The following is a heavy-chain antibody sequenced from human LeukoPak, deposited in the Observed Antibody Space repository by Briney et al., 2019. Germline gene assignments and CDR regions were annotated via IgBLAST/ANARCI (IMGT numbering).Heavy chain of an antibody. D-gene: IGHD3-10*01. CDR3: ARKYYYGSGSYYTYYMDV. J-gene: IGHJ6*03. Sequence: PGGSLRLSCAASGFTFDDYGMSWVRQATGKGLEWVSGINWNGGSTGYADSVKGRFTISRDNAKNSLYLQMNSLRAEDTALYYCARKYYYGSGSYYTYYMDVLGKGTTVTVSS. CDR1: GFTFDDYG. V-gene: IGHV3-20*04. CDR2: INWNGGST.